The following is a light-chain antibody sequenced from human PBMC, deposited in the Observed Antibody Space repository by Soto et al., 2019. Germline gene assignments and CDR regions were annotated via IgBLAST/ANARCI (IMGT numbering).Light chain of an antibody. J-gene: IGLJ2*01. CDR2: EVN. CDR3: SSYTSSRIVV. V-gene: IGLV2-14*01. Sequence: QSVLTQPASVSGSPGQSITISCTGSSSDIGGYNYVSWYQQHPDKAPKLVIYEVNNRPSGVSNRFSGSKSGNTASLTISGLQAEDEADYYCSSYTSSRIVVFGGGTKLT. CDR1: SSDIGGYNY.